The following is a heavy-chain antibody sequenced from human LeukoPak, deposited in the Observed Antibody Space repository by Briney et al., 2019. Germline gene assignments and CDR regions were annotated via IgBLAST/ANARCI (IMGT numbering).Heavy chain of an antibody. D-gene: IGHD6-6*01. Sequence: GGSLRLSCAASGFTFNRYAMSWVRQAPGKGLEWVSAVSGGAGSTNYADSVKGRFTISRDNSKNTLYLQMNSLRAEDTAVYCCAKEASSSFDYWGQGTLVTVSS. CDR2: VSGGAGST. CDR3: AKEASSSFDY. J-gene: IGHJ4*02. V-gene: IGHV3-23*01. CDR1: GFTFNRYA.